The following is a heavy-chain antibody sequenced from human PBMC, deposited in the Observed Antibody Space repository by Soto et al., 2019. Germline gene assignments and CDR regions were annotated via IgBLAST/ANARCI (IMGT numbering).Heavy chain of an antibody. CDR1: GGTFSSYT. CDR3: TRDRIAAAGSLDYFDY. J-gene: IGHJ4*02. V-gene: IGHV1-69*04. D-gene: IGHD6-13*01. Sequence: SVKVSCKASGGTFSSYTISWVRQAPGQGLEWMGRIIPILGIANYAQKFQSRVTITADKSTSTAYMELSSLRSEDTAVYYCTRDRIAAAGSLDYFDYWGQGTPVTVSS. CDR2: IIPILGIA.